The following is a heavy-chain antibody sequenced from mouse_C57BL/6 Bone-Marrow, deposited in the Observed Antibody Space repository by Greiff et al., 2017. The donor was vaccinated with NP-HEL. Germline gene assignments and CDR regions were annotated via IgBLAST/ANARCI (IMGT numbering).Heavy chain of an antibody. Sequence: VQGVESGAELARPGASVKLSCKASGYTFTSYGISWVKQRTGQGLEWIGEIYPRSGNTYYNEKFKGKATLTADKSSSTVYMELRSLTSEDSAVYFCARGYYGAMDYWGQGTSVTVSS. D-gene: IGHD2-1*01. J-gene: IGHJ4*01. V-gene: IGHV1-81*01. CDR2: IYPRSGNT. CDR3: ARGYYGAMDY. CDR1: GYTFTSYG.